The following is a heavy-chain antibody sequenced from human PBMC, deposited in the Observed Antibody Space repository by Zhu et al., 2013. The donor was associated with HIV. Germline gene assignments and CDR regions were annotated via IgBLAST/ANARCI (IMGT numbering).Heavy chain of an antibody. CDR2: IIPIFGTA. CDR3: ARDEDQINWNDPAGAFDI. D-gene: IGHD1-20*01. CDR1: GGTFSSYA. V-gene: IGHV1-69*06. J-gene: IGHJ3*02. Sequence: QVQLVQSGAEVKKPGSSVKVSCKASGGTFSSYAISWVRQAPGQGLEWMGGIIPIFGTANYAQKFQGRVTITADKSTSTAYMELSSLRSEDTAVYYCARDEDQINWNDPAGAFDIWGQGTMVTVSS.